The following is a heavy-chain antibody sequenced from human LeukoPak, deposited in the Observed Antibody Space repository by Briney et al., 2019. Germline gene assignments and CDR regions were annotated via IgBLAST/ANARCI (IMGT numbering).Heavy chain of an antibody. V-gene: IGHV4-61*05. J-gene: IGHJ4*02. Sequence: SETLSLTCTVSGGSISSSSYYWGWIRQPPGKGLEWIGYIYYSGSTNYNPSLKSRVTISVDTSKNQFSLKLSSVTAADTAVYYCARSVVVVAAETFFFDYWGQGTLVTVSS. CDR1: GGSISSSSYY. D-gene: IGHD2-15*01. CDR2: IYYSGST. CDR3: ARSVVVVAAETFFFDY.